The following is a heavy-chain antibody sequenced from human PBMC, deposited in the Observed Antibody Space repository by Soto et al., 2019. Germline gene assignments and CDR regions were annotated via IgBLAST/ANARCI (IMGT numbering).Heavy chain of an antibody. J-gene: IGHJ4*02. CDR3: AKNQERELSKVIGF. CDR1: GLTFSNYA. Sequence: PGGGLRRSWATAGLTFSNYAMRWVRQAPGGGLEWVSSMSGSSSTTYYADSVRGRFTISRDRSKDTLYLQMSSLRAEDTALYYCAKNQERELSKVIGFRGQVPLVT. CDR2: MSGSSSTT. D-gene: IGHD3-16*02. V-gene: IGHV3-23*01.